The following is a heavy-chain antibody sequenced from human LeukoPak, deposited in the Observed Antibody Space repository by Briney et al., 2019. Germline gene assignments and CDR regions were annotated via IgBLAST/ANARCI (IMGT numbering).Heavy chain of an antibody. CDR2: ISSSSSTI. J-gene: IGHJ4*02. CDR3: ARSFGVVISLFNSYFDY. Sequence: GGSLRLSCAASGFTFSSYSMNWVRQAPGKGLEWVSYISSSSSTIYYADSVKGRFTISRDNAKNSLYLQMNSLRAEDTAVYYCARSFGVVISLFNSYFDYWGQGALVTVSS. D-gene: IGHD3-3*01. CDR1: GFTFSSYS. V-gene: IGHV3-48*01.